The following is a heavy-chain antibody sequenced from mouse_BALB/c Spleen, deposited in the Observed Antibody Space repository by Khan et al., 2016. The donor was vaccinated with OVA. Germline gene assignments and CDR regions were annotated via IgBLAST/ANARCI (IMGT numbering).Heavy chain of an antibody. CDR1: GYTSTNYG. V-gene: IGHV9-3-1*01. CDR3: ARKNYSCDRYFDV. Sequence: QIQLVQSGPELKKPGETVKISCKASGYTSTNYGMNWVKQAPGKGLKWMGWINTYTGEPTYADDFKGRFAFSLETSANTAYLQINNRKNEDTATXFCARKNYSCDRYFDVLGARTTVTVSS. CDR2: INTYTGEP. J-gene: IGHJ1*01. D-gene: IGHD2-12*01.